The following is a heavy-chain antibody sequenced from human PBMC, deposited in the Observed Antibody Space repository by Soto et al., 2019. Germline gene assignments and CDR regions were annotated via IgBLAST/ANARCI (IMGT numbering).Heavy chain of an antibody. CDR2: ISAYNGNT. J-gene: IGHJ4*02. D-gene: IGHD6-13*01. Sequence: ASVKVSCKASGYTFTSYGISWVRQAPKQGLEWMGWISAYNGNTNYAQKLQGRVTMTTDTSTSTAYMELRSLRSDDTAVYYSARDFRSRGSSSWWVYLDYWGQEPLVPVS. CDR1: GYTFTSYG. CDR3: ARDFRSRGSSSWWVYLDY. V-gene: IGHV1-18*01.